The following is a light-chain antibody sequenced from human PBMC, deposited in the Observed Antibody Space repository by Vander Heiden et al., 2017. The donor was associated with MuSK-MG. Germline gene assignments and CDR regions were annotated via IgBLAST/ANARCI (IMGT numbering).Light chain of an antibody. Sequence: YELTQPPSVSVSPGQTARITCSGDALPKQYAYWYQQKPGQAPVLVIYKDSERPSGIPERFSGSSSGTTVTLTISGVQAEDEADYYCQSADSSGTYEVFGGGTKLTVL. CDR1: ALPKQY. CDR2: KDS. J-gene: IGLJ2*01. CDR3: QSADSSGTYEV. V-gene: IGLV3-25*03.